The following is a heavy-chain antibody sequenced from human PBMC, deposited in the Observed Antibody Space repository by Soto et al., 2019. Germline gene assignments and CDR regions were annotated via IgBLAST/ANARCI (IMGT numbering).Heavy chain of an antibody. V-gene: IGHV3-30-3*01. J-gene: IGHJ6*02. Sequence: GGSLRLSCAASGFTFSSYAMHWVRQAPGKGLEWVAVISYDGSNKYYADSVKGRFTISRDNSKNTLYLQMNSLRAEDTAVYYCARDGAQLWTLYYYGMDVWGQGTTVTVSS. D-gene: IGHD5-18*01. CDR3: ARDGAQLWTLYYYGMDV. CDR1: GFTFSSYA. CDR2: ISYDGSNK.